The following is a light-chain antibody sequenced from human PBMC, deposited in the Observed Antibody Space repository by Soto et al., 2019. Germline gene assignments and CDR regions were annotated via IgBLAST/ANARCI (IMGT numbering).Light chain of an antibody. CDR3: QQYYRGPTT. J-gene: IGKJ4*01. V-gene: IGKV4-1*01. CDR2: GAS. CDR1: QSLLSSANNKNY. Sequence: DIVMTPSPDSLAVSLGERATINCKSSQSLLSSANNKNYLDCYQQKSGQTPKLLIYGASTRPSWVPDRISGSGSGTDFTLTISSLQDEVAAIYSCQQYYRGPTTFGGGTKVEIK.